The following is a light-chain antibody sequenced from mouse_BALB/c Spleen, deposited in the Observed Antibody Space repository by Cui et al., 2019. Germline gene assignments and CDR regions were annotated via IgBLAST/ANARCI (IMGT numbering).Light chain of an antibody. CDR1: GNSDSN. CDR3: QHFWGTPWT. Sequence: DTQMTKSPASLLASVGETVIITCRASGNSDSNLAWYQQKQGKSPQLLIYAATNLADGVPSRFSGSGSGTQYSLKISSLQSEDFGSYYCQHFWGTPWTFGGGTKLEIK. V-gene: IGKV12-46*01. J-gene: IGKJ1*01. CDR2: AAT.